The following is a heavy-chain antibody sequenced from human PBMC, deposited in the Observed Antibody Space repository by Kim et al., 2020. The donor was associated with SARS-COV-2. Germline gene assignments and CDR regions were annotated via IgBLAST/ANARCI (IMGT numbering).Heavy chain of an antibody. J-gene: IGHJ4*02. CDR1: GGSISSGGYY. CDR3: ARGRSPTFGGGYYFDY. Sequence: SETLSLTCTVSGGSISSGGYYWSWIRQHPGKGLEWIGYIYYSGSTYYNPSLKSRVTISVDTSKNQFSLKLSSVTAADTAVYYCARGRSPTFGGGYYFDYWGQGTLVTVSS. V-gene: IGHV4-31*03. D-gene: IGHD3-16*01. CDR2: IYYSGST.